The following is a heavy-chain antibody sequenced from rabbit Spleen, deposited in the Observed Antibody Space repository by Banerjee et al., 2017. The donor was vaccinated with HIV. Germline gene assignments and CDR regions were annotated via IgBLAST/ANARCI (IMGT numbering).Heavy chain of an antibody. CDR2: IYVDNSSA. D-gene: IGHD4-1*01. V-gene: IGHV1S40*01. Sequence: QSLEESGGDLVKPGASLTLTCTASGFSFSNSDYMCWVRQAPGKGLEWIACIYVDNSSAYYASWAKGRFTISKTSSTTVTLQMTSLTAADTATYFCVREVAGKFGLWGPGTLVTVS. CDR3: VREVAGKFGL. J-gene: IGHJ4*01. CDR1: GFSFSNSDY.